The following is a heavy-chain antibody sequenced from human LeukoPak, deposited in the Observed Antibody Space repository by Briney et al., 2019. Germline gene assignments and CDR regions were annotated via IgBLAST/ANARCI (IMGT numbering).Heavy chain of an antibody. D-gene: IGHD6-19*01. Sequence: ASVKVSCKASGGTFISYAISWVRQAPGQGLEWMGGIIPIFGTANYAQKFQGRVTITADESTSTAYMELSSLRSEDTAVYYCARVAVAGQYYYYGMDVWGQGTTVTVSS. CDR2: IIPIFGTA. V-gene: IGHV1-69*13. CDR3: ARVAVAGQYYYYGMDV. CDR1: GGTFISYA. J-gene: IGHJ6*02.